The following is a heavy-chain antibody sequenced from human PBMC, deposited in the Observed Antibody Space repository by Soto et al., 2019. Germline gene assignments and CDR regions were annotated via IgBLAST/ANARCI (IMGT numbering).Heavy chain of an antibody. D-gene: IGHD3-10*01. CDR2: ISGSGGST. V-gene: IGHV3-23*01. CDR1: GFTFSSYA. J-gene: IGHJ4*02. CDR3: AKRGLYGSGSYYNPMYY. Sequence: EVQLLESGGGLVQPGGSLRLSCAASGFTFSSYAMSWVCQAPGKGLEWVSAISGSGGSTYYADSVKGRFTISRDNSKNTLYLQMNSLRAEDTAVYYCAKRGLYGSGSYYNPMYYWGQGTLVTVSS.